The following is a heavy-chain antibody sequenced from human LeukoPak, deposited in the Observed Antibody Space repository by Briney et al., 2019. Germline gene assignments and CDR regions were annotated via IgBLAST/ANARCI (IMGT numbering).Heavy chain of an antibody. CDR2: IYTNGRDT. J-gene: IGHJ6*02. D-gene: IGHD3-10*01. CDR1: GFTFRSFG. Sequence: GGSLRLSCAASGFTFRSFGMNWVRQAPGKGLEWVSGIYTNGRDTRYADSVKGRFTISRDNAKNSLYLQMNSLRAEDTAVYYCASTHYGSGSYYPLGSYYGMDVWGQGTTVTVSS. CDR3: ASTHYGSGSYYPLGSYYGMDV. V-gene: IGHV3-21*01.